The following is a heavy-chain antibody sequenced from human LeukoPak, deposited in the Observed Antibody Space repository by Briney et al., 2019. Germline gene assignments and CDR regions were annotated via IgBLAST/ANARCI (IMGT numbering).Heavy chain of an antibody. D-gene: IGHD3-16*01. V-gene: IGHV3-74*01. CDR2: IKSDGSET. CDR3: ARVRMGDDFNPFDY. J-gene: IGHJ4*02. Sequence: GGSLRLSCAASGFTFSSFWIYWVRHAPGKGLVWDSRIKSDGSETLYADSVKGRFTISRDNAKNTLYLQMNSLRAEDSAVYYCARVRMGDDFNPFDYWGQGTLVTVSS. CDR1: GFTFSSFW.